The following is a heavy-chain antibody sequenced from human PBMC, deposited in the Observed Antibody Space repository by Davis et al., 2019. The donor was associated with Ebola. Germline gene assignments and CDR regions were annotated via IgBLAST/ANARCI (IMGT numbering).Heavy chain of an antibody. J-gene: IGHJ3*02. D-gene: IGHD3-10*01. CDR3: AREPLRDYDNNNYYGTFDI. CDR1: GDIFSSNA. V-gene: IGHV1-69*04. CDR2: IIPILGMT. Sequence: SVKVSCKASGDIFSSNAALSWLRQAPGQGLEWMGRIIPILGMTSSVQKFQGRVTITADKFTNTLYTELTSLRSEDTAVYYCAREPLRDYDNNNYYGTFDIWGQGTMVIVSS.